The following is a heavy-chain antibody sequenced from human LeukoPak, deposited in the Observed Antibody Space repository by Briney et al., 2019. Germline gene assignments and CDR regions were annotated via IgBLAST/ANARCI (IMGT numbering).Heavy chain of an antibody. CDR1: GFTFSSYA. D-gene: IGHD2-2*01. V-gene: IGHV3-23*01. J-gene: IGHJ4*02. Sequence: TGGSLRLSCASSGFTFSSYAMSWVRQAPGKGLEWVSAISGSGGSTYYADSVKGRFTISRDNSKNTLYLQMNSLRAEDTAVYHCARNPILGYCSSTSCYVFDYWGQGTLVTVSS. CDR3: ARNPILGYCSSTSCYVFDY. CDR2: ISGSGGST.